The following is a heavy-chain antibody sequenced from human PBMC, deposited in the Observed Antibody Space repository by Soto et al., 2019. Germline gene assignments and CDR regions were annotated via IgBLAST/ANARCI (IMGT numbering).Heavy chain of an antibody. CDR1: GDSVSSNSAA. CDR3: ARDRDYVWGSYRYTLSLDY. CDR2: TYYRSKWYN. V-gene: IGHV6-1*01. J-gene: IGHJ4*02. Sequence: PSQTLSLTCAISGDSVSSNSAAWNWIRQSPSGGLEWLGRTYYRSKWYNDYAVSVKSRITINPDTSKNQFSLQLNSVTPEDTAVYYCARDRDYVWGSYRYTLSLDYWGQGTLVTVSS. D-gene: IGHD3-16*02.